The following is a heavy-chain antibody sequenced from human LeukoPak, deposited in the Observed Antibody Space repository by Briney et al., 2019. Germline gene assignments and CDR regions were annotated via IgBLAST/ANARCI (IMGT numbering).Heavy chain of an antibody. Sequence: GGSLRLSCAASGFSFGSFTMSWVRQAPGKGLEWVSDISGSGGNTYYADSVKGRSTISRDNSKNTLYLQMNSLRAEDTAIYYCARDLEDYNNYGEMAIWGQGALVTVSS. CDR2: ISGSGGNT. CDR1: GFSFGSFT. CDR3: ARDLEDYNNYGEMAI. D-gene: IGHD4-11*01. J-gene: IGHJ4*02. V-gene: IGHV3-23*01.